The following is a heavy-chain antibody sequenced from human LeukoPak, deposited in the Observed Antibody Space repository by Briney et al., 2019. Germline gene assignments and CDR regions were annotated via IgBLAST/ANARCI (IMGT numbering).Heavy chain of an antibody. CDR2: IYTSGSA. CDR3: ARHGGYSSGADYFDY. J-gene: IGHJ4*02. Sequence: SETLSLTCTVSGGSISSYHWSWILQPPGKGLEWIGYIYTSGSANSNPSLQSRLTISVDTSKNQFSLKLSSVTATDTAVYYCARHGGYSSGADYFDYWGQGTLVTVSS. V-gene: IGHV4-59*08. D-gene: IGHD6-19*01. CDR1: GGSISSYH.